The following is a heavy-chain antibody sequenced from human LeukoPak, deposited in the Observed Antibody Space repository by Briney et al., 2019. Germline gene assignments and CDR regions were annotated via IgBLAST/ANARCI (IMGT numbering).Heavy chain of an antibody. CDR3: AREAIEGDGYNYVDY. Sequence: GGSLRLSCAASGFTFDDYGMSWVRQAPGKGLEWVSGINWNGGSTGYADSVKGRFTISRDNAKSSLYLQMNSLRAEDTALYYCAREAIEGDGYNYVDYWGQGTLVTVSS. CDR1: GFTFDDYG. J-gene: IGHJ4*02. D-gene: IGHD5-24*01. CDR2: INWNGGST. V-gene: IGHV3-20*04.